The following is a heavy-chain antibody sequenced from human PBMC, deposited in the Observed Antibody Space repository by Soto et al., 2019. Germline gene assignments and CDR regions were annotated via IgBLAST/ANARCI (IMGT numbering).Heavy chain of an antibody. V-gene: IGHV1-8*01. CDR1: GYTFTSYD. J-gene: IGHJ3*02. CDR2: MNPNSGNT. D-gene: IGHD3-22*01. CDR3: ASVYYYDSSGYPGDSFDI. Sequence: ASVKVSCKASGYTFTSYDINWVRQATGQGLEWMGWMNPNSGNTGYAQKFQGRVTMTRNTSISTAYMELSSLRSEDTAVYYCASVYYYDSSGYPGDSFDIWGQGTMVTVSS.